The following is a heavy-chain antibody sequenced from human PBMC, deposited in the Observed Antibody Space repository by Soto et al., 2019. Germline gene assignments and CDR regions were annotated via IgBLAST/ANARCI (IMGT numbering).Heavy chain of an antibody. Sequence: ASETLSLTCTVSGGSISSYYWSWIRQPPGKGLEWIGYIYYSGSTNYNPSLKSRVTISVDTSKNQFTLKLSSVTAADTAVYYGARGLIVGATAEYFQHWGQGTLVTVSS. CDR2: IYYSGST. CDR3: ARGLIVGATAEYFQH. CDR1: GGSISSYY. J-gene: IGHJ1*01. D-gene: IGHD1-26*01. V-gene: IGHV4-59*01.